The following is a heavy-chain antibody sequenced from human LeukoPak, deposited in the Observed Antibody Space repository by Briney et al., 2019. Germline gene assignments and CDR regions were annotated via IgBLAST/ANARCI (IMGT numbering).Heavy chain of an antibody. Sequence: GGSLRLSCAASGFTFSSYAMSWVRQAAGKGLEGVSAISGSGGSTYYADSVKGRFTISRDNSKNTLYLQMNSLRAEDRAVYYCAKGGSITMIVVVPINDYWGQGTLVTVSS. J-gene: IGHJ4*02. D-gene: IGHD3-22*01. V-gene: IGHV3-23*01. CDR1: GFTFSSYA. CDR3: AKGGSITMIVVVPINDY. CDR2: ISGSGGST.